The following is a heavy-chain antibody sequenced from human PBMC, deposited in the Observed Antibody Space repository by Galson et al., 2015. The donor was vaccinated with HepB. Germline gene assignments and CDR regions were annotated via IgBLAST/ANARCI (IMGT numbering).Heavy chain of an antibody. CDR2: IKHDGSEK. V-gene: IGHV3-7*03. CDR1: GFTFSSYW. D-gene: IGHD6-13*01. CDR3: ARAAAAGSGTFDY. Sequence: LRLSCAVSGFTFSSYWMTWVRQAPGKGLEWVANIKHDGSEKYYVDSVKGRFTISRDNAKKSLYLQMNSLRAEDTAVYYCARAAAAGSGTFDYWGQGSLVTVSS. J-gene: IGHJ4*02.